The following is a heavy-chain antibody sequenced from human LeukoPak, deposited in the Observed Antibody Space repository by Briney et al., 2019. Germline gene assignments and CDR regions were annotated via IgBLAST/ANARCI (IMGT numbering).Heavy chain of an antibody. D-gene: IGHD3-22*01. V-gene: IGHV1-8*01. CDR3: ARGYYYDSSGYYYFDY. CDR1: GYTFTSYD. J-gene: IGHJ4*02. CDR2: MNPNSGNT. Sequence: ASVKVSCKASGYTFTSYDINWVRQATGQGLEWMGWMNPNSGNTGYAQKFQGRVTMTRDTSTSTVYMELSSLRSEDTAVYYCARGYYYDSSGYYYFDYRGQGTLVTVSS.